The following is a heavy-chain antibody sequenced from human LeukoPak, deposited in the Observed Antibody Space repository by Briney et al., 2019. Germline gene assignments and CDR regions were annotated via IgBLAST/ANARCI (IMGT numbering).Heavy chain of an antibody. CDR1: VGSISSSSYY. D-gene: IGHD3-10*01. CDR2: IYYSRST. V-gene: IGHV4-39*01. Sequence: PSETLSLTCTVSVGSISSSSYYWGWIRRPPGKGLERIGNIYYSRSTYYNRSLKSRVTISVDTSKNQFSLKLSSVTAADMAVYYCARHEYYGLEGGFDYWGQGTLVTVSS. J-gene: IGHJ4*02. CDR3: ARHEYYGLEGGFDY.